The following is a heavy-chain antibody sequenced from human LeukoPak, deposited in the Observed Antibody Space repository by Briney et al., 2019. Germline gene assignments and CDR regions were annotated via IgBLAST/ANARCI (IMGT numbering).Heavy chain of an antibody. Sequence: ASVKVSCKASGGTFSSYAISWVRQAPGHGLEWMGRIIPILGIANYAQKFQGRVTITADKSTSTAYMELSSLRSEDTAVYYCASAPYYYDSSGYYRGYYFDYWGQGTLVTVSS. CDR2: IIPILGIA. CDR1: GGTFSSYA. V-gene: IGHV1-69*04. CDR3: ASAPYYYDSSGYYRGYYFDY. D-gene: IGHD3-22*01. J-gene: IGHJ4*02.